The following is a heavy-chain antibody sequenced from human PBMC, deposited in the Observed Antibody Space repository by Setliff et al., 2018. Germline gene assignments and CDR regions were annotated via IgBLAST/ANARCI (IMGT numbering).Heavy chain of an antibody. Sequence: PGVSLRLSCAASGFRFSDLYMSWVRQGQGQGLEWLAHISSSGISRDYADSAKGRFTISRDNAKNSVYLHLNSLRAEDSAVYYCARDTGGSYMASFDFWGQGTLVTVSS. CDR3: ARDTGGSYMASFDF. J-gene: IGHJ4*02. D-gene: IGHD1-26*01. CDR2: ISSSGISR. V-gene: IGHV3-11*04. CDR1: GFRFSDLY.